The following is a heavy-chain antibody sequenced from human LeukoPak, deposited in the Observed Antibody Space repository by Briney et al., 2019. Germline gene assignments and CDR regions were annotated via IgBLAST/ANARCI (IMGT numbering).Heavy chain of an antibody. CDR3: AEHTSNWYHFEY. V-gene: IGHV3-73*01. D-gene: IGHD6-13*01. CDR2: IRSKANSYAT. J-gene: IGHJ4*02. Sequence: GGSLRLSCAASGFTFSGSAMHWVRQASGKGLEWVGRIRSKANSYATAYAASVKGRFTISRDDSKNTAYLQMNSLKTEDAAVYYCAEHTSNWYHFEYWGQGTLVTVSS. CDR1: GFTFSGSA.